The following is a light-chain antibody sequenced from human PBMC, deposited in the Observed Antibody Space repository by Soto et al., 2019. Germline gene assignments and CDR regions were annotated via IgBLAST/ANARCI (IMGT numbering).Light chain of an antibody. Sequence: DIQMTQSPSTLSASVGDRVTITCRASQSLSSWLAWYQQKPGKAPKLLICKASSLESGVPSRFSGSGSGTEFTLTISSLQPDDFATYYCQQYNSYPFTFGGGTKVEIK. J-gene: IGKJ4*01. CDR3: QQYNSYPFT. CDR1: QSLSSW. V-gene: IGKV1-5*03. CDR2: KAS.